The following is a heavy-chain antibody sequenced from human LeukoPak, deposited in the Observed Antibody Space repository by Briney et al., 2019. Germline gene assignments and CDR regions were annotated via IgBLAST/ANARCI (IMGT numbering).Heavy chain of an antibody. D-gene: IGHD6-19*01. CDR1: GFSFSNYA. CDR2: INDSGSTR. CDR3: ARDQGGWYDY. J-gene: IGHJ4*02. V-gene: IGHV3-23*01. Sequence: GGSLRLSCGASGFSFSNYAMSWVRQAPGKGLEWVSGINDSGSTRFYVDSVKGRFTSSGDNPKNTLYLQMNSLRAEDTAVYYCARDQGGWYDYWGQGTLVTVSS.